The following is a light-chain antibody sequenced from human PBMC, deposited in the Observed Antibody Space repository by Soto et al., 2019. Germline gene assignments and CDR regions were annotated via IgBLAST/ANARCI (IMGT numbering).Light chain of an antibody. CDR3: LLWYGGGQV. Sequence: QAVVTQEPSLTVSPGGTVTLTCASSTGAVTKGFSPNWLQQRPGQPPRALIYSINKTHSWTPARFSGSLLGGKAALTLSGVQPEDEAVYYCLLWYGGGQVFGGGTKLTVL. CDR2: SIN. CDR1: TGAVTKGFS. J-gene: IGLJ2*01. V-gene: IGLV7-43*01.